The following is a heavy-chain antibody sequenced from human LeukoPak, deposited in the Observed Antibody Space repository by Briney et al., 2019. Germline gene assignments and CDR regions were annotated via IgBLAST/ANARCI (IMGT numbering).Heavy chain of an antibody. CDR2: ISAYNGNT. J-gene: IGHJ4*02. CDR3: ARAGIMAARVRGYSGYDPIVLGDY. Sequence: ASVKVSCKASGYTFTSYGISWVRQAPGQGLEWMGWISAYNGNTNYAQKLQGRVTMTTDTSTSTAYMELRGLRSDDTAVYYCARAGIMAARVRGYSGYDPIVLGDYWGQGTLVTVSS. D-gene: IGHD5-12*01. V-gene: IGHV1-18*01. CDR1: GYTFTSYG.